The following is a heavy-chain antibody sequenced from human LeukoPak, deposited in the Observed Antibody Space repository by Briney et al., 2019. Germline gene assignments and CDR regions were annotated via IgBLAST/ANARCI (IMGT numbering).Heavy chain of an antibody. V-gene: IGHV3-30*03. CDR2: ISSDGSNK. J-gene: IGHJ4*02. CDR1: GFTFSSYG. CDR3: ARDLGAGTEY. Sequence: PGGSLRLSCAASGFTFSSYGVHWVRQASGKGLEWVAVISSDGSNKYYADSVKGRFTISRDSSKNTLYLQMNSLTAEDKAGYYCARDLGAGTEYWGQGTLVTVSS.